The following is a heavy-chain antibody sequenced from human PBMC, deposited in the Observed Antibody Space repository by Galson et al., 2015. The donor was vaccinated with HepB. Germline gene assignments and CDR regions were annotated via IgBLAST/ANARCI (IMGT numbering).Heavy chain of an antibody. Sequence: SVKVSCKASGDTFTSYAISWVRQAPGQGLEWMGEIIPIFGTATYTQTFQGRVTITADKSSSTAYMELSSVRSEDTAVYYCARSVFGGNSGNFDYWGQGTLVTVSS. V-gene: IGHV1-69*06. CDR2: IIPIFGTA. CDR1: GDTFTSYA. D-gene: IGHD4-23*01. CDR3: ARSVFGGNSGNFDY. J-gene: IGHJ4*02.